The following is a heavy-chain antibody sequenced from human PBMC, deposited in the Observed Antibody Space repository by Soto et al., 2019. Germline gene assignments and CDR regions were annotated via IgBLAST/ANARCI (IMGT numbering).Heavy chain of an antibody. Sequence: EASVKVSCKASGGTFSSYTISWVRQAPGKGLEWMGCFDPEDGETIYAQKFQGRVTMTTDTSTSTAYMELRSLRSDDTAVYYCARDSHYDILTGLWDYWGQGTLVTVSS. CDR1: GGTFSSYT. CDR3: ARDSHYDILTGLWDY. CDR2: FDPEDGET. J-gene: IGHJ4*02. D-gene: IGHD3-9*01. V-gene: IGHV1-18*01.